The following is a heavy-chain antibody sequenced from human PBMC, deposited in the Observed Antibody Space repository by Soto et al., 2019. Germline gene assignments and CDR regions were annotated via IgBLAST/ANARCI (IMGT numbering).Heavy chain of an antibody. Sequence: GGSVRAPDWWNWVRQSPDKGLEWIAEVHISGHSNYNPSLRSRVSVSIDSSKNQFYLNLNSVTAAGTAIYYCARVRQGCSANNCYFDPWGQGTQVPFP. D-gene: IGHD1-1*01. V-gene: IGHV4-4*02. CDR1: GGSVRAPDW. J-gene: IGHJ5*01. CDR2: VHISGHS. CDR3: ARVRQGCSANNCYFDP.